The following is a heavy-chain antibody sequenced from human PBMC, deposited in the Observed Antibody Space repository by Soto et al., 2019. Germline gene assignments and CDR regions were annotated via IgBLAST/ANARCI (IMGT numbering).Heavy chain of an antibody. CDR1: GFTFSSYG. D-gene: IGHD1-26*01. CDR2: ISYDGSNK. Sequence: QVQLVESGGGVVQPGRSLRLSCAASGFTFSSYGMHWVRQAPGKGLEWVAVISYDGSNKYYADSVKGRFTISRDNSKNTLYLQMNSLRAEDTAVYYCAKGEEWERLGQLDYWGQGTLVTVSS. CDR3: AKGEEWERLGQLDY. J-gene: IGHJ4*02. V-gene: IGHV3-30*18.